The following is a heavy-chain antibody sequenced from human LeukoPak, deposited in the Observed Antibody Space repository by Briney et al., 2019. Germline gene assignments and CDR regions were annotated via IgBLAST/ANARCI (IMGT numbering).Heavy chain of an antibody. D-gene: IGHD3-22*01. CDR3: ARPLYGSSGYYYVAAFDI. Sequence: ASVKLSCKASGYTFTGYYMHWVRQAPGQGLEWMGWINPNSGGTNYAQKFQGRVTMTRDTSISTAYMELSRLRSDDTAVYYCARPLYGSSGYYYVAAFDIWGQGTMVTVSS. CDR2: INPNSGGT. V-gene: IGHV1-2*02. CDR1: GYTFTGYY. J-gene: IGHJ3*02.